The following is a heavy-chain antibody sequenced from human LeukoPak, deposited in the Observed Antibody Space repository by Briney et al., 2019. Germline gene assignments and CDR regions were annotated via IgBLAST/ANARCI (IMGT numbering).Heavy chain of an antibody. CDR2: INPNSGGT. V-gene: IGHV1-2*02. CDR3: ARVPSTDCSGGSCYSGFDY. Sequence: ASVKVSCKASGYTFTGYYMHWVRQAPGQGLEGMGWINPNSGGTNYAQKFQGRVTMTRDTSISTAYMELSRLRSDDTAVYYCARVPSTDCSGGSCYSGFDYWGQGTLATVSS. D-gene: IGHD2-15*01. J-gene: IGHJ4*02. CDR1: GYTFTGYY.